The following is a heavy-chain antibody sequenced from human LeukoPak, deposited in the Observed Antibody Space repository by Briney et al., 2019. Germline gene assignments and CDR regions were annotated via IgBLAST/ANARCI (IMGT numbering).Heavy chain of an antibody. CDR3: ARGCWCDCQPALDY. J-gene: IGHJ4*02. CDR1: GFTFSSYA. CDR2: ISYDGSNK. D-gene: IGHD2-21*02. Sequence: TGRSLRLSCAASGFTFSSYAMHWVRQAPGKGLEWVAVISYDGSNKYYADSVKGRFTISRDNSKNTLYLQMNSLRAEDTAVYYCARGCWCDCQPALDYWGPGNLVTGSP. V-gene: IGHV3-30-3*01.